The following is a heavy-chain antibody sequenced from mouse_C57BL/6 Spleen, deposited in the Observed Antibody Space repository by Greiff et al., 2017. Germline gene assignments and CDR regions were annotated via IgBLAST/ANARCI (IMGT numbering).Heavy chain of an antibody. CDR1: GYSITSGYY. CDR3: ARGLHGSSYFDY. Sequence: EVKLEESGPGLVKPSQSLSLTCSVTGYSITSGYYWNWIRQFPGNKLEWMGYISYDGSNNYNPSLKNRISITRDTSKNQFFLKLNSVTTEDTATYYCARGLHGSSYFDYWGQGTTLTVSS. CDR2: ISYDGSN. J-gene: IGHJ2*01. D-gene: IGHD1-1*01. V-gene: IGHV3-6*01.